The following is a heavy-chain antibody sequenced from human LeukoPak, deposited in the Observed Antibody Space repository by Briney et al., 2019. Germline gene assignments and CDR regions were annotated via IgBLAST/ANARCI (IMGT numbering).Heavy chain of an antibody. V-gene: IGHV1-2*02. CDR1: GYTFTGYY. D-gene: IGHD4-23*01. J-gene: IGHJ6*02. CDR2: INPNSGGT. CDR3: ARDLHGGYYYYGMDV. Sequence: ASVKVSCKASGYTFTGYYMHWVRQAPGQGLEWMGWINPNSGGTNYAQKFQGRVTMTRGTSTSTVYMELSSLRSEDTAVYYCARDLHGGYYYYGMDVWGQGTTVTVSS.